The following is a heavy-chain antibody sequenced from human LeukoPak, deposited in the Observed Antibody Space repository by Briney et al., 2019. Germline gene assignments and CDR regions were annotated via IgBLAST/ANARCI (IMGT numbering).Heavy chain of an antibody. Sequence: GGSLRLSCAVSGSKYAMNWVRQGPGKGLGWVSGIGASGGTTYYADSVQGRFTISRDNSKNTLYLQVNSLRAEDTGVYFCAKDLEAVAGTIVNDYWGQGTLITVSS. D-gene: IGHD6-19*01. CDR2: IGASGGTT. CDR3: AKDLEAVAGTIVNDY. J-gene: IGHJ4*02. V-gene: IGHV3-23*01. CDR1: GSKYA.